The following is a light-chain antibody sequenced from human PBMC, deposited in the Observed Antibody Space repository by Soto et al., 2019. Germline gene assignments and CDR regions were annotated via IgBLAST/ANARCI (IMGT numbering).Light chain of an antibody. CDR2: IAS. V-gene: IGKV3-20*01. J-gene: IGKJ1*01. Sequence: IVLTQSPGTLSLFPGERATLSCRATQSVNSDYLAWYQQKPGQAPRLLTYIASRRATGIPDRFSGSGSGTDCTLTSSRLEPEDFAVYYCQQDGTSPWTFGQGTKVEIK. CDR1: QSVNSDY. CDR3: QQDGTSPWT.